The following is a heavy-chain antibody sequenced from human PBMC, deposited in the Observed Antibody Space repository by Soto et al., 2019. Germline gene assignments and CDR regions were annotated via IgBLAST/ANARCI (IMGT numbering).Heavy chain of an antibody. V-gene: IGHV3-30-3*01. J-gene: IGHJ4*02. CDR1: GFTFSSYA. CDR3: ARAPLAYYDFWSGYYMDY. D-gene: IGHD3-3*01. Sequence: GGSLRLSCAASGFTFSSYAMHWVHQAPGKGLEWVAVISYDGSNKYYADSVKGRFTISRDNSKNTLYLQMNSLRAEDTAVYYCARAPLAYYDFWSGYYMDYWGQGTLVTVSS. CDR2: ISYDGSNK.